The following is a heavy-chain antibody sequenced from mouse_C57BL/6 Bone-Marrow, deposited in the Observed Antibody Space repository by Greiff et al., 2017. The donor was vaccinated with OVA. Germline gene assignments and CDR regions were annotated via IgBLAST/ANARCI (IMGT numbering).Heavy chain of an antibody. D-gene: IGHD1-1*01. CDR3: ARRNFITTGTMDY. CDR1: GYTFTSYG. Sequence: QVQLKQSGAELARPGASVKLSCKASGYTFTSYGISWVKQSTGQGLEWIGEIYPRSGNTYYNEKFKGKATLTADKSSSTAYMELRSLTSEDSAVYFCARRNFITTGTMDYWGQGTSVTVSS. CDR2: IYPRSGNT. J-gene: IGHJ4*01. V-gene: IGHV1-81*01.